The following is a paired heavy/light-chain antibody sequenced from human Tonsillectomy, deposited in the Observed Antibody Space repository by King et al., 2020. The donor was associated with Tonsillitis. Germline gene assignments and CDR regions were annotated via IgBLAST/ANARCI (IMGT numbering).Light chain of an antibody. V-gene: IGLV2-23*02. CDR1: SSDVGNYNL. CDR2: EVS. CDR3: CSYAGNSYV. J-gene: IGLJ1*01. Sequence: QSALTQPASVSGSPGQSITISCTGTSSDVGNYNLVSWYQQRPGKAPRLIIYEVSQRPSGVSNRFSGSKFGYTASLTISGLQAEDEADYYCCSYAGNSYVFGTGTKVTV.
Heavy chain of an antibody. CDR2: IHYSGST. Sequence: QVQLHESGPGLVKPSQTLSLTCTVSGGYVTSGGSYWTWIRQNAEKGLEWIGVIHYSGSTHYSPSLKNRLAISVDTSKNQISLELSSVTAADTAVYFCARARVSWSGYWPKDGFDIWGQGTMVTAS. J-gene: IGHJ3*02. V-gene: IGHV4-31*03. CDR1: GGYVTSGGSY. D-gene: IGHD3-3*01. CDR3: ARARVSWSGYWPKDGFDI.